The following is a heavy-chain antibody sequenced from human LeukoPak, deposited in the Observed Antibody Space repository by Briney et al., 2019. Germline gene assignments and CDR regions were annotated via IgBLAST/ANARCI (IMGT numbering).Heavy chain of an antibody. J-gene: IGHJ4*02. CDR1: GFTFDDYA. D-gene: IGHD6-19*01. Sequence: HPGGSLRLSCAASGFTFDDYAMHWVRQAPGKGLEWVSGISWNSGSIGYADSVKGRFTISRDNSKNTLCLQMISLRAEDTAVYYCAKHGFSSGWPQVPSDHWGQGTLVTVSS. V-gene: IGHV3-9*01. CDR3: AKHGFSSGWPQVPSDH. CDR2: ISWNSGSI.